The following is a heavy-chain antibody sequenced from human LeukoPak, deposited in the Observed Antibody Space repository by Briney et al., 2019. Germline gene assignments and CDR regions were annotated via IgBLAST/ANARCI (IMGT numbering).Heavy chain of an antibody. Sequence: VASVKVSCKASGYSFIGYYLHWVRQAPGQGPEWMGWINPNTGDTHFPQKFQGRVILTRDTSINTAYMELTSLTYDDTAAYYCARPSAGTSNWYTRENSFKIWGQGTLVTVSS. CDR2: INPNTGDT. CDR1: GYSFIGYY. V-gene: IGHV1-2*02. CDR3: ARPSAGTSNWYTRENSFKI. J-gene: IGHJ4*03. D-gene: IGHD4-11*01.